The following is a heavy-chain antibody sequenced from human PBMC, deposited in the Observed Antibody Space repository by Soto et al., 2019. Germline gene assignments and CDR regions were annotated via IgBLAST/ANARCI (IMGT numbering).Heavy chain of an antibody. J-gene: IGHJ6*02. CDR1: GGSVSSGSYY. Sequence: SETLSLTCTVSGGSVSSGSYYWSWIRQPPGKGLEWIGYIYYSGSTNYNPSLKSRVTISVDTSKNQFSLKLSSVTAADTAVYYCARDYVREAAGTYYYYGMDVWGQGTTVTVSS. V-gene: IGHV4-61*01. CDR3: ARDYVREAAGTYYYYGMDV. CDR2: IYYSGST. D-gene: IGHD6-13*01.